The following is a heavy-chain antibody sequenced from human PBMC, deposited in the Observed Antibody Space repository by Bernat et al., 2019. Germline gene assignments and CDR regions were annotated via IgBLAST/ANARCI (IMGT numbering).Heavy chain of an antibody. V-gene: IGHV3-30-3*01. CDR3: ARDIASGVRGVTVGVYDI. J-gene: IGHJ3*02. CDR1: GFTLDRYA. D-gene: IGHD3-10*01. Sequence: QVQLVESGGGVVQPGRSLRLSCAASGFTLDRYALHWVRQAPGKGLEWVAVTSYDGSSKYYADSVKGRFTISRDNSRNTLSLQMNSLRVEDTAVDSCARDIASGVRGVTVGVYDIWGQGTMVTVSS. CDR2: TSYDGSSK.